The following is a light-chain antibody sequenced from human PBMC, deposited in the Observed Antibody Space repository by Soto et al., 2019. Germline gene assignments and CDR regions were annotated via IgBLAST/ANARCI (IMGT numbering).Light chain of an antibody. J-gene: IGLJ2*01. CDR1: SGHSSYI. CDR3: ETWDSRGVV. Sequence: QPVLTQSSSASASLGSSVKLTCTLSSGHSSYIIAWHHQQPEKAPRFLMTLEGSGSYNKGSGVPDRFSGSSSGADRYLTISNLQSYDEADYYCETWDSRGVVFGGGTKLTVL. CDR2: LEGSGSY. V-gene: IGLV4-60*03.